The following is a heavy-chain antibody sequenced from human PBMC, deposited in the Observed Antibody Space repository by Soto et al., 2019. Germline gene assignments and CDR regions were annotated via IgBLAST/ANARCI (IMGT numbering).Heavy chain of an antibody. J-gene: IGHJ4*02. V-gene: IGHV3-33*01. CDR3: ASPYTSGWYYFDN. CDR2: IWYDGSDK. Sequence: QVQLVESGGGVVQPGRSLRLSCAASGFPFSTYIMHWVRQAPGKGLEWVALIWYDGSDKYYTDSVKGRFTISRDNSANTLDLQMHSLRAEDTAVYYCASPYTSGWYYFDNWGQGTLVTVSS. D-gene: IGHD6-19*01. CDR1: GFPFSTYI.